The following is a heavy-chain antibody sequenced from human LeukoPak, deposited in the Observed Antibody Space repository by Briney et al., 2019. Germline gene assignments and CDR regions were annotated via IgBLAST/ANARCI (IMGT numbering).Heavy chain of an antibody. CDR2: INHSRST. V-gene: IGHV4-34*01. CDR1: GGSLSGFF. CDR3: ARAGGPNCSSTSPFDI. J-gene: IGHJ3*02. Sequence: SGAPSPTRPLYGGSLSGFFLGWVRPPPRKGVGGIGGINHSRSTNYNPSLKSRVTISVDTSQNQFSLKLSSVTAADTAVYYCARAGGPNCSSTSPFDIWGQGTMVTVSS. D-gene: IGHD2-2*01.